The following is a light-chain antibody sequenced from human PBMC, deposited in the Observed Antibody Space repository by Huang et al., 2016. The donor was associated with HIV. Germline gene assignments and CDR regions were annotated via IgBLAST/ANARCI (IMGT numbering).Light chain of an antibody. V-gene: IGKV1-8*01. CDR3: QHSDGLSPLT. CDR2: VAS. Sequence: IRMTQSPSSLSASTGDRVTITCRGSQNVGTSLAWFQQRPGRAPVLLLYVASTLQRGVPSRFSGSGSRTVFTLTIGCLQVEDAATYYCQHSDGLSPLTFGGGT. J-gene: IGKJ4*01. CDR1: QNVGTS.